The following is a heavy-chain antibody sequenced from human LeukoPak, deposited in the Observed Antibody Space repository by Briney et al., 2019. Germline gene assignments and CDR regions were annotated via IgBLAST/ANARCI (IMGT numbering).Heavy chain of an antibody. CDR3: ARGPRYSSSWYRYFQH. CDR1: GGSISSYY. Sequence: SETLSLTCTVSGGSISSYYWSWIRQPPGKGLEWIGYIYYSGSTNYNPSLKSRVTISVDTSKNQFSLKLSSVTAADTAVYYCARGPRYSSSWYRYFQHWGQGTLVTVSS. J-gene: IGHJ1*01. V-gene: IGHV4-59*12. D-gene: IGHD6-13*01. CDR2: IYYSGST.